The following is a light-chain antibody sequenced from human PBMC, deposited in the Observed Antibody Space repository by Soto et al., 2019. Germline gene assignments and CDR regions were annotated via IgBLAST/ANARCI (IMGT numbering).Light chain of an antibody. CDR2: KTS. Sequence: DIVLTQTPLSLSVTLGQPASISCKSSQSLAHSDGNTYLNWLQQRPGQPPRLLIYKTSNRFSGVPDRFSGSGAGTDFTLHISKVEAEDVGVYYCVEATLLPHAFGQGTKVEIK. J-gene: IGKJ1*01. CDR1: QSLAHSDGNTY. CDR3: VEATLLPHA. V-gene: IGKV2-24*01.